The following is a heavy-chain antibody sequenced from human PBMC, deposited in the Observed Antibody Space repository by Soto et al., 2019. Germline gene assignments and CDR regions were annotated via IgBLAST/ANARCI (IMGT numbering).Heavy chain of an antibody. CDR3: ASHGEARTGTTYSGTFDD. CDR2: IYYSGST. D-gene: IGHD1-1*01. Sequence: SETLSLTCTVYGGSISSSSYYWGWIRQPPGKGREWFGRIYYSGSTYYNPSLKSRVTLSVDPPKNQFSLKLSSVTAADTAVYSCASHGEARTGTTYSGTFDDWGQGTLVTVSS. V-gene: IGHV4-39*01. J-gene: IGHJ4*02. CDR1: GGSISSSSYY.